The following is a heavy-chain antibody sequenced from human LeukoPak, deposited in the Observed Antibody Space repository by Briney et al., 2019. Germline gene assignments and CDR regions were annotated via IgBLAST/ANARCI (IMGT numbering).Heavy chain of an antibody. V-gene: IGHV5-51*01. J-gene: IGHJ5*02. CDR2: IHPGDSDT. Sequence: KPGESLRISCQGSGYTFTAYWIGWVRQMPGKGLEWVGIIHPGDSDTRYSPSFQGQVTISADKSITTAYLRWSSLKASDTAMYYCARLVSITMVRGAGWFDPWGQGTLVTVSS. CDR1: GYTFTAYW. CDR3: ARLVSITMVRGAGWFDP. D-gene: IGHD3-10*01.